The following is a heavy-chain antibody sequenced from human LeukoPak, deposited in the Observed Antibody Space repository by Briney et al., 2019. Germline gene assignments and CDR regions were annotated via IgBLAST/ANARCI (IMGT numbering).Heavy chain of an antibody. D-gene: IGHD3-3*01. CDR3: ASGHYDFWSGLLDWFDP. CDR2: IYTSQST. V-gene: IGHV4-61*02. J-gene: IGHJ5*02. CDR1: GYSISSGSYY. Sequence: SETLSLTRTVSGYSISSGSYYWSWIRQPAGKGLEWIGRIYTSQSTNYNPSLTSRVPISVDTSKNQFSLKLSSVTAAYTAVYYCASGHYDFWSGLLDWFDPWGQGTLVTVSS.